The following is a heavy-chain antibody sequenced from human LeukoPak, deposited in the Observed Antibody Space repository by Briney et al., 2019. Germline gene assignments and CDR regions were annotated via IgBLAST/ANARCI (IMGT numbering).Heavy chain of an antibody. J-gene: IGHJ6*02. CDR2: IYYSGST. D-gene: IGHD7-27*01. CDR3: ARQQSNWASGPGMDV. CDR1: GGSISSSSFY. V-gene: IGHV4-39*01. Sequence: PSETLSLTCTVSGGSISSSSFYWVWIRQPPGKGLDWIRSIYYSGSTYYNPSLKSRVTISVDTSKNQFSLRLSSVTAADTAMYYCARQQSNWASGPGMDVSGQGTTVTVSS.